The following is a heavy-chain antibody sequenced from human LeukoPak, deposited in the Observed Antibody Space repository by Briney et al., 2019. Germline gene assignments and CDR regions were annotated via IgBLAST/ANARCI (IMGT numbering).Heavy chain of an antibody. J-gene: IGHJ4*02. CDR3: ASTPLLYYYDSSGYYG. CDR1: GFTVSSNY. CDR2: IYSGGST. V-gene: IGHV3-53*01. Sequence: GGSLRLSCAASGFTVSSNYMSWVRQAPGKGLEWVSVIYSGGSTYYADSVKGRFTISRDNSKNTLYLQMNSLRAEDTAVYYCASTPLLYYYDSSGYYGWGQGTLVTVSS. D-gene: IGHD3-22*01.